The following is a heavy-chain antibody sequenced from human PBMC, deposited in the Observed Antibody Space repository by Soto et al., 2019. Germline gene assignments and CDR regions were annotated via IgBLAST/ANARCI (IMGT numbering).Heavy chain of an antibody. J-gene: IGHJ2*01. D-gene: IGHD6-19*01. Sequence: QVQLVQSGAEVKKPGASVKVSCKAPGYIFSTYGITWVRQAPGQGLEWMGWITTYNGDTNFAQKFQGRVTMTADTSTNTVYLELRSLTSDDTAIYYCAGLNSLPYDSRGSEPRYWYFDLWGRGTLVTVSS. CDR1: GYIFSTYG. V-gene: IGHV1-18*01. CDR3: AGLNSLPYDSRGSEPRYWYFDL. CDR2: ITTYNGDT.